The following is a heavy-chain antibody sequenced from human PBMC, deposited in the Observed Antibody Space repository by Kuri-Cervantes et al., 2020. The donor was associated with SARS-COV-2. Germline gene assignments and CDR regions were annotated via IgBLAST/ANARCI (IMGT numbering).Heavy chain of an antibody. CDR3: ARDYYDSSGYAGYYYYYGMDV. J-gene: IGHJ6*02. V-gene: IGHV4-39*02. Sequence: GSLRLSCTVSGGSISSSSYYWGWIRQPPGKGLEWIGSIYYSGSTYYNPSLKSRVTISVDTSKNQFSLKLSSVTAADTAVYYCARDYYDSSGYAGYYYYYGMDVWGQGNTVTVSS. D-gene: IGHD3-22*01. CDR2: IYYSGST. CDR1: GGSISSSSYY.